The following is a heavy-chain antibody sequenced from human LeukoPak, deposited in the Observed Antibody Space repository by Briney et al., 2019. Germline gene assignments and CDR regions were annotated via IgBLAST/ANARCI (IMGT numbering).Heavy chain of an antibody. CDR3: ARSPPQPGIAAAGTAYYYYMDV. D-gene: IGHD6-13*01. J-gene: IGHJ6*03. V-gene: IGHV2-70*11. CDR1: GFSLSTSGMC. Sequence: SGPALVKPTQTLTLTCTFSGFSLSTSGMCVSWIRQPPGKALEWLARIDWDDDKYYSTSLKTRLTISKDTSKNQVVLTMTNMDPVDTATYYCARSPPQPGIAAAGTAYYYYMDVWGKGTTVTVSS. CDR2: IDWDDDK.